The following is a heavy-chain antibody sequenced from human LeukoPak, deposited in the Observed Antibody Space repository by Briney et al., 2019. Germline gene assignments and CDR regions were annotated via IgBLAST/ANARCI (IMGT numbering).Heavy chain of an antibody. J-gene: IGHJ6*03. CDR3: ARSLLPADYYYYMDV. CDR2: IYYSGST. CDR1: GGSISSSSYY. V-gene: IGHV4-39*07. Sequence: SETLSLTCTVSGGSISSSSYYWGWIRQPPGKGLEWIGSIYYSGSTYYNPSLKSRVTISVDTSKNQFSLKLSSVTAADTAVYYCARSLLPADYYYYMDVWGKGTTVTVSS. D-gene: IGHD2-2*01.